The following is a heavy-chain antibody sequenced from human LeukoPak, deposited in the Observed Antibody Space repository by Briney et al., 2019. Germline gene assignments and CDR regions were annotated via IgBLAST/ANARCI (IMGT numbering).Heavy chain of an antibody. D-gene: IGHD6-13*01. Sequence: SETLSLTCTVSGDSISSYYWSWIRQPPGKGLEWIGYIYYSGSTNYNPSLKSRVTISVDTSKNQFSLKLSSVAAADTAVYYCARDRTSSWYVWFDPWGQGTLVTVSS. CDR1: GDSISSYY. CDR3: ARDRTSSWYVWFDP. CDR2: IYYSGST. J-gene: IGHJ5*02. V-gene: IGHV4-59*12.